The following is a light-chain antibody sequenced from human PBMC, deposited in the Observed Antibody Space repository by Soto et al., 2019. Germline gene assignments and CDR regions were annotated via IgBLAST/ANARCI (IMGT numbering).Light chain of an antibody. CDR2: DVN. CDR3: SSYTSSSTLYV. CDR1: SSDVGGYNY. Sequence: QSVLTQPASVSGSPGQPITISCTGTSSDVGGYNYVSWYQQHPGKAPKLMIYDVNNRPSGVSNRFSGSKSGNTASLTISGLQAEDEADYYCSSYTSSSTLYVFGTGTKVTVL. V-gene: IGLV2-14*01. J-gene: IGLJ1*01.